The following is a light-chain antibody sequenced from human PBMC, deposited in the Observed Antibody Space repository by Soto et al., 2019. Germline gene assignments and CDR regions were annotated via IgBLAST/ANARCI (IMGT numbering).Light chain of an antibody. Sequence: DIQMTQSPSSVSASVGDRVTITCRASQGISSWLAWYQQKPGKAPKLLIYDASSLESGVPSRFSGSGSGAEFTLTISSLQPDDFATYYCQQYFSYSTFGQGTKLEIK. CDR3: QQYFSYST. CDR2: DAS. J-gene: IGKJ2*01. CDR1: QGISSW. V-gene: IGKV1-5*01.